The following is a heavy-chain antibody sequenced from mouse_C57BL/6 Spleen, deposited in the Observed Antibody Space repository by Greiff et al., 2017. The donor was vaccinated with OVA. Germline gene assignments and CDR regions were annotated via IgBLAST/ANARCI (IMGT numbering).Heavy chain of an antibody. CDR3: ARWTYDYDGSYWYFDV. CDR1: GYAFSSYW. J-gene: IGHJ1*03. D-gene: IGHD2-4*01. Sequence: VQLQQSGAELVKPGASVKISCKASGYAFSSYWMNWVKQRPGKGLEWIGQIYPGDGDTNYNGKFKGKATLTADKSSSTAYMQLSSLTSEDSAVYFCARWTYDYDGSYWYFDVWGTGTTVTVSS. CDR2: IYPGDGDT. V-gene: IGHV1-80*01.